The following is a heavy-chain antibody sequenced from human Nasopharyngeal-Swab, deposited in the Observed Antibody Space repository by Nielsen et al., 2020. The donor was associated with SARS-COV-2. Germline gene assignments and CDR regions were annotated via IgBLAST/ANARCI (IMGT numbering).Heavy chain of an antibody. CDR1: GFTFNTYS. Sequence: GESLKISCAASGFTFNTYSMTWVRQAPGKGLEWVSALSGSGGNTYYADAVKGRFTISRDNSKNTLYLQMNSLRAEDTAVYYCASGTYDNAPGWGQGTLVTVSS. CDR2: LSGSGGNT. CDR3: ASGTYDNAPG. V-gene: IGHV3-23*01. J-gene: IGHJ4*02. D-gene: IGHD1-1*01.